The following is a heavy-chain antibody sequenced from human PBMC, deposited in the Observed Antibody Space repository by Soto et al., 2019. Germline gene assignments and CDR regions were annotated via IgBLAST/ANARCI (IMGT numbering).Heavy chain of an antibody. V-gene: IGHV1-18*04. CDR2: ISAYNGNT. CDR3: ARTASQGWLREGWFDP. J-gene: IGHJ5*02. CDR1: GYTFTSYG. D-gene: IGHD5-12*01. Sequence: QVQLVQSGAEVKKPGASVKVSCKASGYTFTSYGISWVRQATVQGLEWMGWISAYNGNTNSAQKLQGRVTMTTDTSTSTADMELRSLRSDDTAVYYSARTASQGWLREGWFDPWGQGTLVTVSS.